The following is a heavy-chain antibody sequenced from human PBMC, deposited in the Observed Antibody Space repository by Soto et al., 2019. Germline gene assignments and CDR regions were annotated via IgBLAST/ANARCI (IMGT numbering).Heavy chain of an antibody. Sequence: GGSLRLSCAASGFTFNSYAMSWVRQAPGKGLEWVSAISGSGGSTYYADSVKGRFTISRDNSKNTPYLQMNSLRAEDTAVYYCAKDVHPIVATVFDYWGQGTLVTVSS. D-gene: IGHD5-12*01. V-gene: IGHV3-23*01. J-gene: IGHJ4*02. CDR1: GFTFNSYA. CDR2: ISGSGGST. CDR3: AKDVHPIVATVFDY.